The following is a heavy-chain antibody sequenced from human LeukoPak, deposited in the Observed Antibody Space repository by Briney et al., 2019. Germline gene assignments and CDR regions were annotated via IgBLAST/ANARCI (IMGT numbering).Heavy chain of an antibody. CDR2: IRWEGDTT. Sequence: GGTLTLSCAASTFTFDDYAMHWVRQAPGQGLEWVALIRWEGDTTSYADSVRGRITISRDNSKNSLYLQMNSLRTEDPAFYYCTRDTDYGSATNYFDSWGQGTLVSVSS. J-gene: IGHJ4*02. V-gene: IGHV3-43*01. D-gene: IGHD3-10*01. CDR3: TRDTDYGSATNYFDS. CDR1: TFTFDDYA.